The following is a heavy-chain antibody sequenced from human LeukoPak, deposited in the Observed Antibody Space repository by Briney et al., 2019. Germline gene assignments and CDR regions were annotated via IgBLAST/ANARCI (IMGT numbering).Heavy chain of an antibody. J-gene: IGHJ5*02. V-gene: IGHV1-18*01. CDR1: GYTFTSYG. CDR2: ISAYNGNT. Sequence: GASVEVSCKASGYTFTSYGISWVRQAPGQGLEWMGWISAYNGNTNYAQKLQGRVTMTTDTSTSTAYMELRSLRSDDTAVYYCARVVVVVPAAMRGFDPWGQGTLVTVSS. CDR3: ARVVVVVPAAMRGFDP. D-gene: IGHD2-2*01.